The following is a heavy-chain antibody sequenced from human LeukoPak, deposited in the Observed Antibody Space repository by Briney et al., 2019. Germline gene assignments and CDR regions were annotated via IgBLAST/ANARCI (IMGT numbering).Heavy chain of an antibody. Sequence: ASVKVSCKASGYTFISNAINWVRQAPGQGLEWMGWIDTNTGNPTYAQGLTGRFVFSLDTSVSTAYLQINSLKAEDTGEYFCARGYDSSGFFSDWGQGTLATVSS. CDR3: ARGYDSSGFFSD. V-gene: IGHV7-4-1*02. D-gene: IGHD3-22*01. J-gene: IGHJ4*02. CDR1: GYTFISNA. CDR2: IDTNTGNP.